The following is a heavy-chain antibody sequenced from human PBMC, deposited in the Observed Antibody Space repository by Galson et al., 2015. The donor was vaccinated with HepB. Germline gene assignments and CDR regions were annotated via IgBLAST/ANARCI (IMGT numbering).Heavy chain of an antibody. V-gene: IGHV4-31*03. CDR2: IYYSGST. Sequence: TLSLTCTVSGGSISSGGYYWSWIRQHPGKGLEWIGYIYYSGSTYYNPSLKSRVTISVDTSKNQFSLKLSSVTAADTAVYYCARGVTGHFDHWGQGTLVTVSS. J-gene: IGHJ4*02. CDR3: ARGVTGHFDH. CDR1: GGSISSGGYY. D-gene: IGHD2-21*02.